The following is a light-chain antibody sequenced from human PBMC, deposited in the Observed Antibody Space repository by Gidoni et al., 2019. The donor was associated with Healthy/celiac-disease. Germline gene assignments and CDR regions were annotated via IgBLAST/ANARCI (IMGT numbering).Light chain of an antibody. CDR2: AAS. J-gene: IGKJ1*01. CDR1: QGIISY. CDR3: QQYYSYPRT. V-gene: IGKV1-8*01. Sequence: AIRITQSPSSLSASTGDRVTITCRASQGIISYLAWYQQKPGKAPKLLIYAASTLQSGVPSRFSGSGSGTDFTLTISCLQSEDFATYYCQQYYSYPRTFGQGTKVEIK.